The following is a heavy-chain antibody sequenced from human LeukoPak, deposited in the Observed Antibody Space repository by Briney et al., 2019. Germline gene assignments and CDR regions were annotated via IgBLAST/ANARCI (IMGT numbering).Heavy chain of an antibody. CDR2: ITGGGGGT. CDR1: GFAFSSYA. D-gene: IGHD2-2*01. J-gene: IGHJ4*02. Sequence: GGSLRLSCAASGFAFSSYAMSWVRQAPGKGLEWVSAITGGGGGTYYADSVKGRFTVSRDNSKNRLYLQMNSLRADDTAVYYCAKVYCSSASCPSDYWGQGTLVTVSS. V-gene: IGHV3-23*01. CDR3: AKVYCSSASCPSDY.